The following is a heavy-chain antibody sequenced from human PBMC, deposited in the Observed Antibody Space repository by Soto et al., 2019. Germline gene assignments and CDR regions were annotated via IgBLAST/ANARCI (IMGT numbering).Heavy chain of an antibody. V-gene: IGHV1-18*01. CDR2: ISAYNGNT. D-gene: IGHD2-21*01. CDR1: GYTFTSYG. CDR3: ARGSCGGDCPYAGWFDP. Sequence: ASVKVSCKASGYTFTSYGISWVRQAPGQGLEWMGWISAYNGNTNYAQKLQGRVTMTTDTSTSTAYMELSGLRSDDTAVYYCARGSCGGDCPYAGWFDPWGQGTLVTVSS. J-gene: IGHJ5*02.